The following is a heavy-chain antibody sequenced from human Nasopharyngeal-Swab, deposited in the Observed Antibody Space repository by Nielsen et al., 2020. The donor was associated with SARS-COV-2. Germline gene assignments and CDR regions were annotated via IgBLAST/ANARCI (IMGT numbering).Heavy chain of an antibody. D-gene: IGHD5-18*01. CDR2: INAGNGNT. CDR1: GYTFTSYA. J-gene: IGHJ5*02. CDR3: ARVGYKGWFDP. V-gene: IGHV1-3*01. Sequence: ASVKVSCKASGYTFTSYAMHWVRQASGQRLEWMGWINAGNGNTKYSQKFQGRVTIARDTSASTAYMELSSLRSEDTAVYYCARVGYKGWFDPWGQGTLVTVSS.